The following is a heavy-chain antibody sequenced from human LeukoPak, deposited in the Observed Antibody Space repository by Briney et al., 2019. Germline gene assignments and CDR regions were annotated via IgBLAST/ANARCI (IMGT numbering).Heavy chain of an antibody. Sequence: GGSLRLSCAASGFTFSSYAMSWVRQAPGKGLEWVSAISGSGGSTYYADSVKGRFTISRDNSKNMLYLQMNSLRAEDTAVYYCAKDPELEGLLGETNFDYWGQGTLVTVSS. V-gene: IGHV3-23*01. CDR2: ISGSGGST. CDR3: AKDPELEGLLGETNFDY. J-gene: IGHJ4*02. D-gene: IGHD1-1*01. CDR1: GFTFSSYA.